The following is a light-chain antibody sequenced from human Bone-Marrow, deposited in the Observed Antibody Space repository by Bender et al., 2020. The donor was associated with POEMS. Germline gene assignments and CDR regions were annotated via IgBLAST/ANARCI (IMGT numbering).Light chain of an antibody. Sequence: SYELTQPPSVSVSPGQTASITCSGDKLGDKYASWYQQKPGQSPILVIYQDNKRPSGIPARFSGSNSGNTATLSISGTQAMDEADYYCYSAADNYGVFGGGTKLTVL. CDR2: QDN. CDR1: KLGDKY. J-gene: IGLJ2*01. V-gene: IGLV3-1*01. CDR3: YSAADNYGV.